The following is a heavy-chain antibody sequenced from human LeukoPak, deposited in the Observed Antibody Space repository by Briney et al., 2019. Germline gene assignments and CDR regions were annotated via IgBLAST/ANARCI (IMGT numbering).Heavy chain of an antibody. CDR1: GFTFSSYA. J-gene: IGHJ4*02. CDR3: AKPGAKMTTVTTLDY. V-gene: IGHV3-23*01. Sequence: GESLRLSCAASGFTFSSYAMSWVRQPPGKGLEWVSAISGSGGSTYYADSVKGRFTISRDNSKNTLYLQMNSLRAEDTAVYDCAKPGAKMTTVTTLDYWGQGTLVTVSS. CDR2: ISGSGGST. D-gene: IGHD4-17*01.